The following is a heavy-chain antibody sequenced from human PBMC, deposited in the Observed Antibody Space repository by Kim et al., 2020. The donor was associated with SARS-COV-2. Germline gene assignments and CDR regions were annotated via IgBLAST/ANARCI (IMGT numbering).Heavy chain of an antibody. CDR1: GFTFSDYY. V-gene: IGHV3-11*01. CDR3: ARDGVVVVPPYEAIYYYYYGMDV. J-gene: IGHJ6*02. D-gene: IGHD2-2*01. CDR2: ISSSGSTI. Sequence: GGSLRLSCAASGFTFSDYYMSWIRQAPGKGLEWVSYISSSGSTIYYADSVKGRFTISRDNAKNSLYLQMNSLRAEDTAEYYCARDGVVVVPPYEAIYYYYYGMDVWGQGTTVTVSS.